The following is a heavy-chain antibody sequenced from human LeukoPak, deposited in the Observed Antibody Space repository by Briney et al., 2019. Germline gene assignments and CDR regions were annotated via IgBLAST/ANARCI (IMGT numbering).Heavy chain of an antibody. CDR2: IYYSGST. D-gene: IGHD2-2*01. CDR3: AREGGVPAAIGAAFDI. J-gene: IGHJ3*02. Sequence: SETLSLTCTVSGGSISSYYWSRIRQPPGKGLEWIGYIYYSGSTNYNPSLKSRVTISVDTSKNQFSLKLSSVTAADTAVYYCAREGGVPAAIGAAFDIWGQGTMVTVSS. CDR1: GGSISSYY. V-gene: IGHV4-59*01.